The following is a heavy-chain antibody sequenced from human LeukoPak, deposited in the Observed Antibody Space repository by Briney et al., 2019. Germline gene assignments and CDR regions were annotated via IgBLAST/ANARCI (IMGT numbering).Heavy chain of an antibody. V-gene: IGHV3-30*02. D-gene: IGHD2/OR15-2a*01. CDR3: AKDFQDGGSFYAYYYYYMDV. Sequence: LGGSLRLSCVASGFTFKNYGMHWVRQAPGKGLEWVTFIWYDGSNNFYADSVKGRFTISRDNSKNTLYLQMNSLRAEDTAVYYCAKDFQDGGSFYAYYYYYMDVWGKGTTVTVSS. J-gene: IGHJ6*03. CDR2: IWYDGSNN. CDR1: GFTFKNYG.